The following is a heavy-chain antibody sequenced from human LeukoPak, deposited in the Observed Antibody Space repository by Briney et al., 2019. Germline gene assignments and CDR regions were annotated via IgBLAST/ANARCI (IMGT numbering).Heavy chain of an antibody. J-gene: IGHJ3*02. V-gene: IGHV4-59*01. CDR3: ARVESYPLRNAFDI. D-gene: IGHD1-14*01. Sequence: SETLSLTCTVSGGSIDNYYWSWLRQPPGKGLEWLGYIYYSGNTNYNPSLKSRVTISVDTSKNQFSLKLSSVTAADTALYYCARVESYPLRNAFDIWGQGTMVTVSS. CDR2: IYYSGNT. CDR1: GGSIDNYY.